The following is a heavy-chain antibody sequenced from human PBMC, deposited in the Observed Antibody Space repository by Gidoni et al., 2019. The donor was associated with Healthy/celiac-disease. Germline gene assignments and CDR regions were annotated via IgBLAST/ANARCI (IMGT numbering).Heavy chain of an antibody. V-gene: IGHV1-69*01. CDR1: GGTFSSSA. D-gene: IGHD2-2*01. CDR3: ARGVGRESYQLPPGYYYYGMDV. J-gene: IGHJ6*02. CDR2: IIPIFGTA. Sequence: QVQLVQSGAEVKKPGSSVKVSCKASGGTFSSSAISWVRQAPGQGLEWMGGIIPIFGTANYAQKFQGRVTITADESTSTAYMELSSLRSEDTAVYYCARGVGRESYQLPPGYYYYGMDVWGQGTTVTVSS.